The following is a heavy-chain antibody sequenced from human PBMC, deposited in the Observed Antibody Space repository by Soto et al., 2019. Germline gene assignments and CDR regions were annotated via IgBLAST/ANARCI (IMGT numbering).Heavy chain of an antibody. D-gene: IGHD3-10*01. V-gene: IGHV1-69*12. CDR2: IIPIFGTA. CDR1: GGTFSSYA. CDR3: AAKPCGAWGVFDY. Sequence: QVQLVQSGAEVKKPGSSVKVSCKASGGTFSSYAISWVRQAPGQGLEWMGGIIPIFGTANYSQKFQGRVTITADESTSTAYMELSSLRLEDRAVYYCAAKPCGAWGVFDYWGQGTLVTVSS. J-gene: IGHJ4*02.